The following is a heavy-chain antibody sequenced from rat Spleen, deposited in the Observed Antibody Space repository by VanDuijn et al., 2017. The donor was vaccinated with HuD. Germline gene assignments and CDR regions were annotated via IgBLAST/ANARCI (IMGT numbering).Heavy chain of an antibody. D-gene: IGHD1-10*01. Sequence: VQLQESGPGLVKPSQSLSLTCSVTAYSIISSYRWNWIRKFPGNKLEWMGHINSAGTTNYNPSLNSRISITRDTSKNQFFLQVNSVSTEDTATYYCPRSRYNNYVMDAWGQGASVTVSA. J-gene: IGHJ4*01. V-gene: IGHV3-3*01. CDR1: AYSIISSYR. CDR2: INSAGTT. CDR3: PRSRYNNYVMDA.